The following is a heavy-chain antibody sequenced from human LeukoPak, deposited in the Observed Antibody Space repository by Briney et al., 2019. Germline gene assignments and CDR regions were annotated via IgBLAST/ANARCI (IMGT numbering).Heavy chain of an antibody. CDR3: ARVGSGSYFLDGFDI. Sequence: GGSLRLSCAASGFTFSSYGMHWVRQAPGKGLEWVAVIWYDGSIKYYADSVKGRFTISRDNPKNTLYLQMNSLRAGDTAVYYCARVGSGSYFLDGFDIWGQGTMVTVSS. J-gene: IGHJ3*02. V-gene: IGHV3-33*01. CDR1: GFTFSSYG. D-gene: IGHD1-26*01. CDR2: IWYDGSIK.